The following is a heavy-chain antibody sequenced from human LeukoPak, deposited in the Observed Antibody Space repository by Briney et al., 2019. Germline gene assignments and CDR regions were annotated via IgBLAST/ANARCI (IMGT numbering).Heavy chain of an antibody. V-gene: IGHV5-51*01. CDR3: ARQNYYDSSGYHYFDY. CDR2: IYPGDSDT. D-gene: IGHD3-22*01. Sequence: GESLKISCKGSGYSFTSYWIGWVRQMPGKGLEWMGIIYPGDSDTRYSPSFQGQVTISADKSISTAYLQWSSLKASDTAMYYCARQNYYDSSGYHYFDYWGQGTLVTVSS. CDR1: GYSFTSYW. J-gene: IGHJ4*02.